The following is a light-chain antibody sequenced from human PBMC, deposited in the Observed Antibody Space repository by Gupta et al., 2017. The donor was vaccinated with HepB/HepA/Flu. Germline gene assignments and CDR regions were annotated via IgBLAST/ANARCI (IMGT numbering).Light chain of an antibody. J-gene: IGKJ3*01. CDR1: QSISSY. CDR2: AAS. V-gene: IGKV1-39*01. CDR3: QQSYSTPPFT. Sequence: DIQMTQSPSSLSASVGDRVTITCRASQSISSYLNWYQQKPGKAPKLLIYAASSLQSGVPSRFSGSGSGTDFTLTISSLQLEDFATYYCQQSYSTPPFTFGPGTKVDIK.